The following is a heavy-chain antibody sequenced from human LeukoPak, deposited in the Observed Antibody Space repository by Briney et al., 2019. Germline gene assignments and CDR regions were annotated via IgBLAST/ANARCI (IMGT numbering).Heavy chain of an antibody. J-gene: IGHJ4*02. CDR2: IIPIFGTA. CDR1: GYTFTSYY. V-gene: IGHV1-69*13. Sequence: SVKVSCKASGYTFTSYYMHWVRQAPGQGLEWMGGIIPIFGTANYAQKFQGRVTITADESTSTAYMELSSLRSEDTAVYYCASFIAAAGNYFDYWGQGTLVTVSS. CDR3: ASFIAAAGNYFDY. D-gene: IGHD6-13*01.